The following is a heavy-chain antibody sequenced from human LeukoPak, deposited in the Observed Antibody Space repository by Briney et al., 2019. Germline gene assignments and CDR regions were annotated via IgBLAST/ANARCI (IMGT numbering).Heavy chain of an antibody. J-gene: IGHJ4*02. CDR1: GFTFRSYW. Sequence: GGSLRLSCVASGFTFRSYWMHWVRQDPRKGLVWVSRINGDGRNINYADSVRGRFTISRDNAKNTLYLQMNTLRVEDTAVYYCARGYCSGGSCYSFDYWGQGTLVTVSS. CDR2: INGDGRNI. D-gene: IGHD2-15*01. CDR3: ARGYCSGGSCYSFDY. V-gene: IGHV3-74*01.